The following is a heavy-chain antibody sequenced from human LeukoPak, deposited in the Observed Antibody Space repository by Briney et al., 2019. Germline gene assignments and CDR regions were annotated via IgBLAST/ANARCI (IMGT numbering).Heavy chain of an antibody. CDR1: GYRFTGYY. D-gene: IGHD3-16*01. Sequence: ASVKVSCKTSGYRFTGYYMHWVRQAPGQGLEWLGWINPNSGGTNYARNFQGRVTMTRDASISTAYMELSRLRSDDTAVYYCARADERRPWLHLAYFDYWGQGTLVTVSS. CDR3: ARADERRPWLHLAYFDY. CDR2: INPNSGGT. V-gene: IGHV1-2*02. J-gene: IGHJ4*02.